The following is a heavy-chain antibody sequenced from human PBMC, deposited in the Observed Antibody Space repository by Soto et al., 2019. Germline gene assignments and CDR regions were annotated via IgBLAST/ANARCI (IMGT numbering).Heavy chain of an antibody. CDR2: IYNTGST. V-gene: IGHV4-59*08. CDR3: ASRNYYGSGSYHYFFYY. CDR1: GGSISSYY. J-gene: IGHJ4*02. D-gene: IGHD3-10*01. Sequence: PSETLSLTCTVSGGSISSYYWSWIRQPPGKGLEWIGYIYNTGSTNYNPSLKSRVTISVDTSKNQFSLKLSSVTAADTAVYYCASRNYYGSGSYHYFFYYCGRGTLVTVSS.